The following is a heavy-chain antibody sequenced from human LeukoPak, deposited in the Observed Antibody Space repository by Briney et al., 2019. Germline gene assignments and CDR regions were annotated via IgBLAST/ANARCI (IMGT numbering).Heavy chain of an antibody. D-gene: IGHD3-10*02. V-gene: IGHV3-48*03. J-gene: IGHJ6*04. CDR1: GFTFSSYE. CDR2: ISSSGSTI. CDR3: AELGSTMIGGV. Sequence: GGSLRLSCAASGFTFSSYEMNWVRQAPGKGLEWVSYISSSGSTIYYADSVKGRFTISRDNAKNSLYLQMNSLRAEDTAVYYCAELGSTMIGGVWGKGPTAIISS.